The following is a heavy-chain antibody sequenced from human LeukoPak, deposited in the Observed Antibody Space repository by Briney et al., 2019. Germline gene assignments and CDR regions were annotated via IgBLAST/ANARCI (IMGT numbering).Heavy chain of an antibody. J-gene: IGHJ4*02. CDR3: ARDDAQLGLPLDY. CDR1: GFTFSSYS. D-gene: IGHD6-6*01. Sequence: GGTLRLSCAASGFTFSSYSMNWVRQAPGKGLEWVSSISSSSSYIYYADSVKGRFTISRDNAKNSLYLQMNSLRAEDTAVYYCARDDAQLGLPLDYWGRGTLVTVSS. V-gene: IGHV3-21*01. CDR2: ISSSSSYI.